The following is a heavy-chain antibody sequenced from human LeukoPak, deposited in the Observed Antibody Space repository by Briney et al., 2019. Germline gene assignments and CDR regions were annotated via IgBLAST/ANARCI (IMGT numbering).Heavy chain of an antibody. V-gene: IGHV4-59*01. Sequence: PSETLSLTCTVSGGSISSYYWSWIRQPPGKGLEWIGYIHYSGSTNYNPSLKSRVTISVDTSKNQFSLKLSSVTAADTAVYYCARTSYFKYGPHFDYWGQGTLVTVSS. J-gene: IGHJ4*02. CDR1: GGSISSYY. CDR2: IHYSGST. CDR3: ARTSYFKYGPHFDY. D-gene: IGHD2/OR15-2a*01.